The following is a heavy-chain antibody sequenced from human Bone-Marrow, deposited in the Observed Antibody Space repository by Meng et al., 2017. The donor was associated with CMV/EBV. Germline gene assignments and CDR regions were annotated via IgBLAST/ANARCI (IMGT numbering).Heavy chain of an antibody. J-gene: IGHJ4*02. CDR3: AKDGGVVVVAATREVDY. V-gene: IGHV3-23*01. D-gene: IGHD2-15*01. CDR2: ISGSGGST. Sequence: GESLKISCAASGFTFSSYAMSWVRQAPGKGLEWVSAISGSGGSTYYADSVKGRFTISRDNSKNTLYLQMNSLRAEDTAVYYCAKDGGVVVVAATREVDYWGQGTTVTVSS. CDR1: GFTFSSYA.